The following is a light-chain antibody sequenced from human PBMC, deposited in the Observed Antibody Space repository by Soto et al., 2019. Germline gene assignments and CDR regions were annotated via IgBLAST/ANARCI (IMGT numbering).Light chain of an antibody. V-gene: IGKV1-12*01. CDR1: QGLGVW. CDR2: GAS. Sequence: DIQMTQSPSSVSASVGDRVTITCRASQGLGVWPGWYQQKPGKAPQLLIFGASGLQTGVPSRFSGSGSGTDFTLTISSLQPEDFATYYCQYYNNWPFTFGPGTKVDIK. CDR3: QYYNNWPFT. J-gene: IGKJ3*01.